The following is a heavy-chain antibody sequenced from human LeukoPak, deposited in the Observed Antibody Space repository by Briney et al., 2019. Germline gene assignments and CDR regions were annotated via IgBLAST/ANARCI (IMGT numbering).Heavy chain of an antibody. CDR3: ARGSSVTAMGPFDY. Sequence: SVKVSCKASEGTFSSYAISWVRQAPGQGLEWMGRIIPILGIANYAQKFQGSVTITADKSTSTAYMDLSSLTSDDTAVYYCARGSSVTAMGPFDYWGQGTLVTVSS. J-gene: IGHJ4*02. CDR1: EGTFSSYA. CDR2: IIPILGIA. D-gene: IGHD5-18*01. V-gene: IGHV1-69*04.